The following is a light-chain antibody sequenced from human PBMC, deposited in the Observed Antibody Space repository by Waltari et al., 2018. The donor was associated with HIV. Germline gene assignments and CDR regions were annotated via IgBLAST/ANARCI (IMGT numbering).Light chain of an antibody. CDR1: SSHFGLYNF. V-gene: IGLV2-14*03. Sequence: QSALTQPASVSGSPGQSVTISCTGTSSHFGLYNFVSWYQQYPGHVPTVIIYDVTSRPSGVPHRFSGSRSGNTASLTISGLQVDDEAVYYCSTHTTNDTLEFGGGTKLTVL. J-gene: IGLJ2*01. CDR2: DVT. CDR3: STHTTNDTLE.